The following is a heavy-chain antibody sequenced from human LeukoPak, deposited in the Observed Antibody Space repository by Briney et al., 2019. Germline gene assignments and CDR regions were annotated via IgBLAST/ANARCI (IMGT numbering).Heavy chain of an antibody. CDR1: GGSFSGYY. CDR3: ARARTRNDYVWGSYRYIYYFDY. D-gene: IGHD3-16*02. CDR2: INHSGST. Sequence: SETLSLTCAVYGGSFSGYYWSWIRQPPGKGLEWIGEINHSGSTNYNPSLKSRVTISVDTSKNQFSLKLSSVTAAGTAVYYCARARTRNDYVWGSYRYIYYFDYWGQGTLVTVSS. V-gene: IGHV4-34*01. J-gene: IGHJ4*02.